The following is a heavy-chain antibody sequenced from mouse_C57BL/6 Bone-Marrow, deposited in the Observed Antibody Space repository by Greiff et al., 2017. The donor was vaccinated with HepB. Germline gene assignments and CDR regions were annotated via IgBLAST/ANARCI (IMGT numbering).Heavy chain of an antibody. Sequence: QVTLKVSGPGILQSSQTLSLTCSFSGFSLSTSGMGVSWIRQPSGKGLEWLAHIYWDDDKRYNPSLKSRLTISKDTSRNQVFLKITSVDTADTATYYCARRARTTVVAHEDHWYFDVWGTGTTVTVSS. CDR2: IYWDDDK. V-gene: IGHV8-12*01. D-gene: IGHD1-1*01. CDR1: GFSLSTSGMG. J-gene: IGHJ1*03. CDR3: ARRARTTVVAHEDHWYFDV.